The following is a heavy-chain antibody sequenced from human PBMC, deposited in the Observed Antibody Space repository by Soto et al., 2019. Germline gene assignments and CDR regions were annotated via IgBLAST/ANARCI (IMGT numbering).Heavy chain of an antibody. Sequence: GASVKVSCKASGYTFTSYGISWVRQAPGQGLEWMGWISAYNGNTNYAQKLQGRVTMTTDTSTSTAYMELRSLRSDDTAVYYCARGDYDYIWGSYRYSYFDYWGQGTLVTVSS. J-gene: IGHJ4*02. V-gene: IGHV1-18*01. CDR2: ISAYNGNT. D-gene: IGHD3-16*02. CDR3: ARGDYDYIWGSYRYSYFDY. CDR1: GYTFTSYG.